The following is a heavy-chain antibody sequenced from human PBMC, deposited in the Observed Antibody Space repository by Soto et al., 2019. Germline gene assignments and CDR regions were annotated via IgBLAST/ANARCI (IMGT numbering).Heavy chain of an antibody. Sequence: GGSLRLSCAASGFTFSNFAMSWVRQAPGKGLERVSAISGSGTSTYDADSVKGRFSISRDNSKNTLYLQMNSLRAEDTAVYYCAKDRKSGSGWYWDYWGQGTLVTVSS. J-gene: IGHJ4*02. D-gene: IGHD6-19*01. V-gene: IGHV3-23*01. CDR1: GFTFSNFA. CDR2: ISGSGTST. CDR3: AKDRKSGSGWYWDY.